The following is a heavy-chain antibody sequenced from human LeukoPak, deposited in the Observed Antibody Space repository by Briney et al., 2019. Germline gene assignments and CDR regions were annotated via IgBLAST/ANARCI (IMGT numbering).Heavy chain of an antibody. CDR2: IYYSGST. V-gene: IGHV4-59*01. CDR1: GGSISSYY. D-gene: IGHD3-9*01. J-gene: IGHJ4*02. Sequence: PSETLSLTCTVSGGSISSYYWSWIRQPPGKGLEWIGYIYYSGSTNYNPSLKSRVTISVDTSKNQFSLKLSSVTAADTAVYYCARGGDILTGSISDFDYWGQGTLVTVSS. CDR3: ARGGDILTGSISDFDY.